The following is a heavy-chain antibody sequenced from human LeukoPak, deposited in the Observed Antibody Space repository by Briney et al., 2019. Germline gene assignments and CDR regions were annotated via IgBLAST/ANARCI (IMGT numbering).Heavy chain of an antibody. CDR3: ARYSSSWRFDY. V-gene: IGHV4-59*08. CDR2: IYYSGTT. CDR1: GGSISSYY. J-gene: IGHJ4*02. D-gene: IGHD6-13*01. Sequence: SETLSLTCTVSGGSISSYYWGWIRQPPGKGLEWIGNIYYSGTTNYNPSLKSQVTISVDTSKNQFSLKLSSVTAADTAVYYCARYSSSWRFDYWGQGTLVTVSS.